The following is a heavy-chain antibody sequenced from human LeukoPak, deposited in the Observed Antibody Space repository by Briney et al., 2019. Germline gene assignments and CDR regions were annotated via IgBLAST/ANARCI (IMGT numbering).Heavy chain of an antibody. V-gene: IGHV3-48*03. CDR1: GFTFGSYE. D-gene: IGHD3-10*01. CDR2: ISSSGSTI. CDR3: ARESGFRGDAFDI. J-gene: IGHJ3*02. Sequence: GGSLRLSCAASGFTFGSYEMNWVRQAPGKGLEWVSYISSSGSTIYYADSVKGRFIISRDNAKNSLYLQMNSLRAEDTAVYYCARESGFRGDAFDIWGQGTMVTVSS.